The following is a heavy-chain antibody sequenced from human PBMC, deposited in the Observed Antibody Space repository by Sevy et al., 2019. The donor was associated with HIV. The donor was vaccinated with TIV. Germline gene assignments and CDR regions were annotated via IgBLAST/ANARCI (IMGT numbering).Heavy chain of an antibody. CDR2: ISYHGRDK. J-gene: IGHJ6*02. D-gene: IGHD2-15*01. CDR3: TREDIVLGEDNYYGMDV. Sequence: GGSLRLSCVVSGITFSTSGMHWVRQAPGKGLEWVAVISYHGRDKFYADSVKGRSTISRDNSKNTVYLEMKSLRAEDTAVYYCTREDIVLGEDNYYGMDVWGHGTTVTVSS. CDR1: GITFSTSG. V-gene: IGHV3-30*03.